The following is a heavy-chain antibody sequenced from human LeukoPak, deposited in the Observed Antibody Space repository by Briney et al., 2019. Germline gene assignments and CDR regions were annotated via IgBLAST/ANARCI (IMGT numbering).Heavy chain of an antibody. J-gene: IGHJ5*02. CDR1: GFTFSSYA. CDR2: ISYDGSNK. D-gene: IGHD3-3*01. V-gene: IGHV3-30-3*01. Sequence: PGGSLRLSCAASGFTFSSYAMHWVRQAPGKGLEWVAVISYDGSNKYYADSVKGRFTISRDNSKNTLYLQMNSLRAEDTAVYYCARDVRYYDFWSGYYTGVPWGQGTLVTVSS. CDR3: ARDVRYYDFWSGYYTGVP.